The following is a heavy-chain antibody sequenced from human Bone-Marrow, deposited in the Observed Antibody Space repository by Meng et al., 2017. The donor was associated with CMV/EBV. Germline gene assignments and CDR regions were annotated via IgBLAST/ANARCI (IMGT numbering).Heavy chain of an antibody. Sequence: SAVKVARKTSVGTFSNYAISWVRQAPGPGLEWMGGIIPIFGTANYAQKFQGRVTITTDESTSTAYMELSSLRSEDTAVYYCARILYSWSYYHYFDYWGQGTLVTVSS. D-gene: IGHD1-26*01. CDR3: ARILYSWSYYHYFDY. V-gene: IGHV1-69*05. CDR1: VGTFSNYA. J-gene: IGHJ4*02. CDR2: IIPIFGTA.